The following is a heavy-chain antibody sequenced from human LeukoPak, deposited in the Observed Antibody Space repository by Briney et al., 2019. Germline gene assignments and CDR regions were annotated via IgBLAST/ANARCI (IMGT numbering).Heavy chain of an antibody. V-gene: IGHV1-46*01. Sequence: ASVKVSCKASGYTFTGQYLHWVRQAPGQGLEWMGIINPSGGSTSYAQKFQGRVTMTRDTSTSTVYMELSSLRSEDTAVYYCARDLGDGSGDYWGQGTLVTVSS. CDR3: ARDLGDGSGDY. CDR1: GYTFTGQY. J-gene: IGHJ4*02. D-gene: IGHD5-24*01. CDR2: INPSGGST.